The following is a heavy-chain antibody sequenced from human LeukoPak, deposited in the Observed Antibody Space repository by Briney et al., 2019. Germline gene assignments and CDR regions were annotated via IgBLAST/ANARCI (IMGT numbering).Heavy chain of an antibody. D-gene: IGHD2-8*02. CDR2: IKQDGSEK. CDR1: GFTFSRHW. CDR3: ARDPPSDWWIG. Sequence: GGSLRLSCAASGFTFSRHWMSWVRQAPGKGLEWVANIKQDGSEKYYVDSVKGRFTISRDNAKNSLYLQMNSLRAEDTAVYYCARDPPSDWWIGGGQGTLVTVSS. J-gene: IGHJ4*02. V-gene: IGHV3-7*01.